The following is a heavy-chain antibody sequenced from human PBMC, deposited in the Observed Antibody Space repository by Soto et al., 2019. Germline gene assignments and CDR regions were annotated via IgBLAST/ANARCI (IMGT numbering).Heavy chain of an antibody. Sequence: SETLSLTCAVYGGSFSGYYWGWIRKPPGKGVEWMGEINHSGSNNYHPYLKSRVTISVDTSKNQFSLMLSSVTAADTAVYYCARGFGAAMWFYYYDGMDVWGQGTTVTVSS. J-gene: IGHJ6*02. D-gene: IGHD2-2*01. CDR3: ARGFGAAMWFYYYDGMDV. CDR1: GGSFSGYY. V-gene: IGHV4-34*01. CDR2: INHSGSN.